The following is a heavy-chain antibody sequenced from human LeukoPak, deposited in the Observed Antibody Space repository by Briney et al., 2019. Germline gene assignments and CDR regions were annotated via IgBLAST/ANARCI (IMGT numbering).Heavy chain of an antibody. CDR2: ITRGSRTI. V-gene: IGHV3-48*04. D-gene: IGHD3-10*01. J-gene: IGHJ4*02. CDR3: ARLAGILMVRGDLHYFDS. CDR1: GFSFSSYG. Sequence: GGSLRLSCAASGFSFSSYGMHWVRQAPGKGLEWVSDITRGSRTIDYADSVKGRFTISRDNAKSTLYLQMNSLRAEDTAVYYCARLAGILMVRGDLHYFDSWGQGTLVTVSS.